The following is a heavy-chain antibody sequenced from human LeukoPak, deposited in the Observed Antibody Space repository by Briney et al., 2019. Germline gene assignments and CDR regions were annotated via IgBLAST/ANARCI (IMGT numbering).Heavy chain of an antibody. J-gene: IGHJ6*02. D-gene: IGHD3-3*01. CDR3: AKARDYYDFWSGYRPRYYYYGMDV. V-gene: IGHV3-30*18. CDR2: ISYDGSNN. CDR1: GFTFSSYG. Sequence: GRSLRLSCAASGFTFSSYGMHWVRQAPGKGLEWVAVISYDGSNNYYADSVKGRFTISRDNSKNTLYLQMNSLRAEDTAVYYCAKARDYYDFWSGYRPRYYYYGMDVWGQGTTVTVSS.